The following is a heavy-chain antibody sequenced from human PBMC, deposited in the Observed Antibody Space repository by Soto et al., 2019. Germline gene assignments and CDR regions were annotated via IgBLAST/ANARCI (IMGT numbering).Heavy chain of an antibody. Sequence: SETLSLTCTVSGGSISSSSYYWGWIRQPPGKGLEWIGSIYYTGSTYYNPSLKSRVTISVDTSKNQFSLKLSSVTAADTAVYYCARQRRYYYDSSGYPDYWGQGTLVTVSS. CDR2: IYYTGST. V-gene: IGHV4-39*01. CDR1: GGSISSSSYY. D-gene: IGHD3-22*01. CDR3: ARQRRYYYDSSGYPDY. J-gene: IGHJ4*02.